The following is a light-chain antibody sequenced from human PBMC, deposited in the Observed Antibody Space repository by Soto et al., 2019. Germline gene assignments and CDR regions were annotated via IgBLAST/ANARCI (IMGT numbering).Light chain of an antibody. V-gene: IGKV3D-15*01. CDR3: QQSDT. CDR2: GTS. Sequence: EIVMTQSPATLSVSPGERATLSCRASQSVSSNLAWYQQKPGQAPRLLIYGTSSRATGIPDRFSGSGSGTDFTLTISRLEPEDFAVYYCQQSDTFGQGTRLE. J-gene: IGKJ5*01. CDR1: QSVSSN.